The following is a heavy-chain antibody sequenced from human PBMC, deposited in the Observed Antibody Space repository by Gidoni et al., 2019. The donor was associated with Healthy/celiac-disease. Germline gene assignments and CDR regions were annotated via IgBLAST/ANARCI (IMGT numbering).Heavy chain of an antibody. V-gene: IGHV1-69*04. J-gene: IGHJ6*03. D-gene: IGHD6-6*01. CDR1: GGTFSSYA. Sequence: QVQLVQSGAEVKKPGSSVKVSCKASGGTFSSYAISWVRQAPGQGLEWMGRIIPILGIANYAQKFQGRVTITADKSTSTAYMELSSLRSEDTAVYYCARDFRAIAAWADYYYMDVWGKGTTVTVSS. CDR3: ARDFRAIAAWADYYYMDV. CDR2: IIPILGIA.